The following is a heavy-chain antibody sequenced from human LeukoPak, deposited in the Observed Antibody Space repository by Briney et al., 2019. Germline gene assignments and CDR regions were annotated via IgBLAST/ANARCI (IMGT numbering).Heavy chain of an antibody. CDR2: INPEGNTP. CDR1: GFTFSTYW. CDR3: AKDRPPYCSGGSCWGFDP. D-gene: IGHD2-15*01. Sequence: GGSLRLSCAASGFTFSTYWMHWVRQAPGKGLVWVSTINPEGNTPTYADSVKGRFTISRDNSKNTLYLQMNSLRAEDTAVYYCAKDRPPYCSGGSCWGFDPWGQGNLVTVSS. V-gene: IGHV3-74*01. J-gene: IGHJ5*02.